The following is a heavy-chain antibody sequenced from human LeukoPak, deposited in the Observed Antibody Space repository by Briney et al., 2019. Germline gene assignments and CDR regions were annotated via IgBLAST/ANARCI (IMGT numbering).Heavy chain of an antibody. CDR1: GGTFSSYA. V-gene: IGHV1-69*13. CDR3: AREGYSSSWPNY. Sequence: SVTVSCKASGGTFSSYAISWVRQAPGQGLEWMGGIIPIFGTANYAQKFQGRVTITADESTSTVYMELSSLRSEDTAVYYCAREGYSSSWPNYWGQGTLVTVSS. D-gene: IGHD6-13*01. J-gene: IGHJ4*02. CDR2: IIPIFGTA.